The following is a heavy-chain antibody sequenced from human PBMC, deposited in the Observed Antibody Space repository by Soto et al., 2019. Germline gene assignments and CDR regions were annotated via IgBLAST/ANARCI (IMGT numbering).Heavy chain of an antibody. CDR2: MNPSSGRT. D-gene: IGHD3-16*02. CDR3: AISSRYTGLT. CDR1: GYTFTTYD. V-gene: IGHV1-8*01. J-gene: IGHJ4*02. Sequence: ASVKVSCKASGYTFTTYDINRVRQATGQGPEWMGWMNPSSGRTGYAQKFQGRVSMTRNTSISTAYMELSSLISEDMAEYYCAISSRYTGLTWGQGTPVTVSS.